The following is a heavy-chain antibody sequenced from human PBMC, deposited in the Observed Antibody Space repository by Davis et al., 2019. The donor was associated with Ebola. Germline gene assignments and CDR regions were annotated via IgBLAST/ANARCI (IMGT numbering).Heavy chain of an antibody. V-gene: IGHV3-15*07. CDR1: GFTFSNAW. CDR2: IKSKTDGGTT. J-gene: IGHJ6*02. CDR3: TTPASRYYYYGMDV. Sequence: GESLKISCAASGFTFSNAWMNWVRQAPGKGLEWVGRIKSKTDGGTTDYAAPVKGRFTISRDDSKNTLYLQMNSLKTEDTAVYYCTTPASRYYYYGMDVWGQGTTVTVSS.